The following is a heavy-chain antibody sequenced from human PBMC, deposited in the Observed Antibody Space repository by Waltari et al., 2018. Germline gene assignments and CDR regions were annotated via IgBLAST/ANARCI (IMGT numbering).Heavy chain of an antibody. CDR1: EYTFTSSY. CDR2: INPSGGST. Sequence: QVQLVQSGAEVKKPGASVKISCKTSEYTFTSSYIHWVRQAPGQGLEWMGIINPSGGSTIYAQKFQGRVTMTRDTSTSTAYMELSSLRSEDTAVYYCALDRGALWMDVWGQGTTVTVSS. D-gene: IGHD2-21*01. J-gene: IGHJ6*02. V-gene: IGHV1-46*01. CDR3: ALDRGALWMDV.